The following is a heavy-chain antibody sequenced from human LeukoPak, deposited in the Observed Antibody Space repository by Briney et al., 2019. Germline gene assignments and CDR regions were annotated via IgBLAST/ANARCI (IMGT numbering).Heavy chain of an antibody. J-gene: IGHJ5*01. CDR3: ARVAVSGPTGWFDS. CDR1: GFTFSSYS. Sequence: PGGSLRLSCAASGFTFSSYSMNWVRQAPGKGLEWVSSISSSGSYIYYADSVKGRFTISRDNVDNVVYLQMNSLGAEDTAVYYCARVAVSGPTGWFDSWGQGTLVIVSS. CDR2: ISSSGSYI. V-gene: IGHV3-21*01. D-gene: IGHD2-8*02.